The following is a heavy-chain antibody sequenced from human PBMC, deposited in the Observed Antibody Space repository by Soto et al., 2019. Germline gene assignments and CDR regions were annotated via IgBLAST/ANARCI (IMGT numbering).Heavy chain of an antibody. CDR3: ATPRKGATGILAAFDI. CDR2: FDPEDGET. V-gene: IGHV1-24*01. J-gene: IGHJ3*02. D-gene: IGHD1-26*01. CDR1: GYTLTELS. Sequence: GASVKVSCKVSGYTLTELSMHWVRQAPGKGLEWMGGFDPEDGETIYAQKFQGRVTMTEDTSTDTAYMELSSLRSEDTAVYYCATPRKGATGILAAFDIWGQGTMVTVSS.